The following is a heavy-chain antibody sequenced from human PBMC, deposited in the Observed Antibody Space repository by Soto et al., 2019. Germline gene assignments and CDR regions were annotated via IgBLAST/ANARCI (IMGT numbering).Heavy chain of an antibody. CDR1: VFTSSG. J-gene: IGHJ3*01. CDR2: ISTHNGNT. D-gene: IGHD3-3*01. Sequence: QDQLVQSGAEVKKPGASVKVSCKASVFTSSGISWVRQAPGQRLEWMGRISTHNGNTIYAQKFQGRVIMTIDTSTTTVYMELRSLRPDDTAVYLCAREGILGLFDAYDLWGQGTMVTVSS. CDR3: AREGILGLFDAYDL. V-gene: IGHV1-18*04.